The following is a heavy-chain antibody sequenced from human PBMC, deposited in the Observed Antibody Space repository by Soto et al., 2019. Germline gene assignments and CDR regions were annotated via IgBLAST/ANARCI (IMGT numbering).Heavy chain of an antibody. Sequence: GGSLRLSCAASGFTFSSYAMHWVRQAPGKGLEWVAVISYDGSNKYYADSVKGRFTISRDNSKNTLYLQMNSLRAEDTAVYYCARDRGGIFGVVIMQPENYYYYYGMDVWGQGTKVTVSS. CDR2: ISYDGSNK. V-gene: IGHV3-30-3*01. J-gene: IGHJ6*02. CDR1: GFTFSSYA. D-gene: IGHD3-3*01. CDR3: ARDRGGIFGVVIMQPENYYYYYGMDV.